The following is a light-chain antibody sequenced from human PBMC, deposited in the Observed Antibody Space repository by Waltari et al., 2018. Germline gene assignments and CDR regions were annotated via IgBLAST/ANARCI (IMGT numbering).Light chain of an antibody. CDR3: QHSYGSSGT. V-gene: IGKV1-39*01. J-gene: IGKJ1*01. Sequence: DIQMTQSPSPLSASVGDRVTITCRASQTISSHLDWYQQQPGKGPKLLIYAASTLQSGVPSRFSGSGSGTDFILTISSLQPEDFATYYCQHSYGSSGTFGQGTKVAIK. CDR1: QTISSH. CDR2: AAS.